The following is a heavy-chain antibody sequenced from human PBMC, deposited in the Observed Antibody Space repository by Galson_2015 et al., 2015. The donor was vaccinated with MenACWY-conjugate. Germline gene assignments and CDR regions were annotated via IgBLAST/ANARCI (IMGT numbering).Heavy chain of an antibody. V-gene: IGHV1-46*01. D-gene: IGHD6-13*01. CDR2: LYPTGGST. CDR3: ARGRTGSTSSWYVY. CDR1: GCTFTSYY. Sequence: SVKVSCKASGCTFTSYYMHWLRQAPGQGLEWMGVLYPTGGSTNYAQKFQDRVTMTRDTSTSTVYMEVRSLRSEDTAVYYCARGRTGSTSSWYVYWGQGTLVIVSP. J-gene: IGHJ4*02.